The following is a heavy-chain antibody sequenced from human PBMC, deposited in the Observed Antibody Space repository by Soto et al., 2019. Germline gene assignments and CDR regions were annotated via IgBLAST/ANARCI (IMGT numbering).Heavy chain of an antibody. V-gene: IGHV3-48*02. CDR3: ARVSARHYFDY. CDR2: ISSSSSTI. J-gene: IGHJ4*02. Sequence: EVQLVESGGGLVQPGGSLRLSCAASGFTFSSYSMNWVRQAPGKGLEWVSYISSSSSTIYYADSVKGRFTISRDNAKNQLYRQVNSLGDEDTAVIYGARVSARHYFDYWGQGTLVTVSS. CDR1: GFTFSSYS.